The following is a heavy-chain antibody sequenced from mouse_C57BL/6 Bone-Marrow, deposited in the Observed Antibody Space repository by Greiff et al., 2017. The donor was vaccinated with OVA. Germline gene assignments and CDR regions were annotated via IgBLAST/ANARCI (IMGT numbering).Heavy chain of an antibody. CDR1: GYAFSSSW. D-gene: IGHD2-3*01. J-gene: IGHJ2*01. Sequence: QVQLKESGPELVKPGASVKISCKASGYAFSSSWMNWVKPRPGKGLEWIGRIYPGDGDTNSNGKFKGKATLTADKSSSTAYMQLSSLTSEDSAVYVCARHEDGYYASYFDYWGQGTTLTGSS. CDR2: IYPGDGDT. CDR3: ARHEDGYYASYFDY. V-gene: IGHV1-82*01.